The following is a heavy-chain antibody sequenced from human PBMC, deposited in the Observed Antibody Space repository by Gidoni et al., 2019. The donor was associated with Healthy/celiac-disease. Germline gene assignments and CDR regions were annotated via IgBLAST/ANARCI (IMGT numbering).Heavy chain of an antibody. D-gene: IGHD5-18*01. V-gene: IGHV3-21*01. J-gene: IGHJ4*02. CDR3: ARDGVYSYGSADY. Sequence: EVQLVESGGGLVKPGGSLRLSCAASGFTFSSYSMNWVRQAPGKGLEWVSSISSSSSYIYYADSVKGRFTISRDNAKNSLYLQMNSLRAEDTAVYYCARDGVYSYGSADYWGQGTLVTVSS. CDR2: ISSSSSYI. CDR1: GFTFSSYS.